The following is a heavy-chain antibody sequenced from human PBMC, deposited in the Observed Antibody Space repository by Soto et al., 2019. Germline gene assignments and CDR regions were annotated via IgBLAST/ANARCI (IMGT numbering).Heavy chain of an antibody. V-gene: IGHV4-34*01. CDR1: NGSLSGYY. J-gene: IGHJ4*02. CDR3: ATSSSLFYSYLTY. Sequence: QVQPKQWGAGLLKPSETLSLTCAVYNGSLSGYYWSWIRQAPGKGLEWIGEINHSGSTHYNPSLKGRVSLSADQAKMHFSLTLTSVTAADADGYYCATSSSLFYSYLTYWGQGTLVTVSS. D-gene: IGHD6-13*01. CDR2: INHSGST.